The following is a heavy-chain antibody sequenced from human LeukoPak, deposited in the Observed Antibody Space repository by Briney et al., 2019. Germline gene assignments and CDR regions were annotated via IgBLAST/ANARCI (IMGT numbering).Heavy chain of an antibody. V-gene: IGHV3-21*01. CDR3: AKDGALGYDFWSGYTDYYYYYGMDV. Sequence: GGSLRLSCAASGFTFSSYSMNWVRQAPGKGLEWVSSISSSSSYIYYADSVKGRFTISRDNAKNSLYLQMNSLRAEDTAVYYCAKDGALGYDFWSGYTDYYYYYGMDVWGQGTTVTVSS. D-gene: IGHD3-3*01. CDR2: ISSSSSYI. CDR1: GFTFSSYS. J-gene: IGHJ6*02.